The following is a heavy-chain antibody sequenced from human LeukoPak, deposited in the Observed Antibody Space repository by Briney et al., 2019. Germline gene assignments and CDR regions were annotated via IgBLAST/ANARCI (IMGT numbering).Heavy chain of an antibody. CDR2: IKQDGSET. Sequence: PGGSLRLSCAASGFTFSSYWMSWVRQAPGKGLEWVANIKQDGSETHYVDSVKGRFTISRDNSKNTLYLQMNSLRAEDTAVYYCAKGPLMRPVFGWFDPWGQGTLVTVSS. CDR1: GFTFSSYW. J-gene: IGHJ5*02. V-gene: IGHV3-7*03. D-gene: IGHD2-8*01. CDR3: AKGPLMRPVFGWFDP.